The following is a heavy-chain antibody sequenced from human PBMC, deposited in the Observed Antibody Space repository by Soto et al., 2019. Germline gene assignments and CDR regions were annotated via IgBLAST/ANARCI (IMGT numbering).Heavy chain of an antibody. D-gene: IGHD3-22*01. V-gene: IGHV3-7*01. CDR2: IKQDGSEK. CDR3: ARPVYYYDSSGYPY. Sequence: GGSLRLSCAASGFTFSSYWMSWVRQAPGKGLEWVANIKQDGSEKYYVDSVKGRFTIPRDNAKNSLYLQMNSLRAEDTAVYYCARPVYYYDSSGYPYWGQGTLVTVSS. CDR1: GFTFSSYW. J-gene: IGHJ4*02.